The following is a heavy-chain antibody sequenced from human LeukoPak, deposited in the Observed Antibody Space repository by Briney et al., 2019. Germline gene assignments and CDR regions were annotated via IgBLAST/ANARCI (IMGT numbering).Heavy chain of an antibody. CDR3: ARGLVRRYPRQGAFDI. CDR1: GGSISSGDYY. CDR2: INHSGST. D-gene: IGHD3-10*01. J-gene: IGHJ3*02. V-gene: IGHV4-30-4*01. Sequence: PSQTLSLTCTVSGGSISSGDYYWSWIRQPPGKGLEWIGEINHSGSTNYNPSLKSRVTISVDTSKNQFSLKLSSVTAADTAVYYCARGLVRRYPRQGAFDIWGQGTTVTVSS.